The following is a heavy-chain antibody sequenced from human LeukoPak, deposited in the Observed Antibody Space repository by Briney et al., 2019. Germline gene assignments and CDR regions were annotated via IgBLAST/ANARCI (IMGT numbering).Heavy chain of an antibody. J-gene: IGHJ4*02. Sequence: PSETLSLTCAVYGGSFSGYYWSWIRQPPGKGLEWIGEINHSGSTNYNPSLKSRVTISVVTSKNQFSLKLSSVTAADTAVYYCAREGPWSYGHYFDYWGQGTLVTVSS. CDR2: INHSGST. V-gene: IGHV4-34*01. D-gene: IGHD5-18*01. CDR1: GGSFSGYY. CDR3: AREGPWSYGHYFDY.